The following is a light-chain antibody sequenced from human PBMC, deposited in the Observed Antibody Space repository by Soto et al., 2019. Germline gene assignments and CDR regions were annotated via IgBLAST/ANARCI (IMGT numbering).Light chain of an antibody. CDR1: QSVSSNN. V-gene: IGKV3-20*01. J-gene: IGKJ3*01. Sequence: SVLTQSPGTLSSSPGERATLSCRASQSVSSNNLAWYQQRPGQAPRVVIYGASTRATGIPERFSGSGSGTDFTLTISRLEPEDFAVYYCQQYGRSPFTFGPGTKVDIK. CDR3: QQYGRSPFT. CDR2: GAS.